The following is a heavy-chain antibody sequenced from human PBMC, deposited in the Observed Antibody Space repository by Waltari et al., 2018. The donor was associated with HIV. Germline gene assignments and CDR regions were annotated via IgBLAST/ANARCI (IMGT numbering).Heavy chain of an antibody. CDR3: ARIHQAHRYYYDSSGYSVYFDY. Sequence: QVQLVHSGAEVKKPGASVKVSCKASGYTFTGYYMHWVRQAPGQGLEWMGRSNPNRGGTNYAQKFQGRVTMTRDTSISTAYMELSRLRSDDTAVYYCARIHQAHRYYYDSSGYSVYFDYWGQGTLVTVSS. V-gene: IGHV1-2*06. CDR2: SNPNRGGT. J-gene: IGHJ4*02. D-gene: IGHD3-22*01. CDR1: GYTFTGYY.